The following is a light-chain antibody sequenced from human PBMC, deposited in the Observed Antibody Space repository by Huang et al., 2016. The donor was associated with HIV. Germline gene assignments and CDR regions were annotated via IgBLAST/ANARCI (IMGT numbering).Light chain of an antibody. V-gene: IGKV3-15*01. CDR3: QQYNNWPL. Sequence: EIVMTQSPDTLSVSPGERVTLSCRASQGVSNKLAWYQQKPGQAPRLLIFGASTRAPGIPARFTGSGSGTEFTLTISSLQSEDFAVYYCQQYNNWPLFGGGTKVEIK. CDR2: GAS. CDR1: QGVSNK. J-gene: IGKJ4*01.